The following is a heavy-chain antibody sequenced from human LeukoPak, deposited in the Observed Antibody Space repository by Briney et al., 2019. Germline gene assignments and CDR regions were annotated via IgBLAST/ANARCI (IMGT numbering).Heavy chain of an antibody. CDR1: GFTFRDYA. CDR2: IWFDGSDE. Sequence: GWSLRLSCAASGFTFRDYAMHWVRQAPGKGLEWVAVIWFDGSDEYYADSVKGRFTISRDNSKNTLLLLMNSLRADDTAAYYCARGSGTFDGAFDPWGQGTLVTVSS. CDR3: ARGSGTFDGAFDP. D-gene: IGHD1-26*01. V-gene: IGHV3-33*01. J-gene: IGHJ5*02.